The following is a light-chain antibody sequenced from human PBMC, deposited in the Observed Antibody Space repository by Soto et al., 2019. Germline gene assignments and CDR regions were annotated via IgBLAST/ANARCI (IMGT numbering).Light chain of an antibody. Sequence: DFQMTQSPSTLSASVGDRVTITCRASQNIRSRLAWFQQKPGKAPKLLIYDASSLESGVPQRFSGSGSGTEFTITISSLPTDYFSTYYCQHYHSYWTFGQGTKVEMK. CDR1: QNIRSR. J-gene: IGKJ1*01. CDR3: QHYHSYWT. V-gene: IGKV1-5*01. CDR2: DAS.